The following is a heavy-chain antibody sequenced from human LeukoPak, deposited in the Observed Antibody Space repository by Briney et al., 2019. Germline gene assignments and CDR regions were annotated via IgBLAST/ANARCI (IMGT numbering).Heavy chain of an antibody. J-gene: IGHJ4*02. V-gene: IGHV3-48*01. CDR2: IKSNSDTI. CDR3: ARERGYCSGTTCYGFDY. CDR1: GFDFNIYS. D-gene: IGHD2-2*01. Sequence: QSAGSLRLSCAASGFDFNIYSMDWVRQAPGKGLEWVAYIKSNSDTIYYADSVKGRFTISRDNAKNSLYLQMNSLRAEDTAVYYCARERGYCSGTTCYGFDYWGQGTLVTVSS.